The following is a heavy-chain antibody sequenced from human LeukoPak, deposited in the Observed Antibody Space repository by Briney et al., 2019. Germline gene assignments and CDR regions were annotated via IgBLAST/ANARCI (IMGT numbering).Heavy chain of an antibody. CDR3: AKDQVSHDILTGYSLPDY. J-gene: IGHJ4*02. D-gene: IGHD3-9*01. CDR1: GFTFSSYA. CDR2: ISGSGTNT. V-gene: IGHV3-23*01. Sequence: GGSLRLSCAASGFTFSSYAMNWVRQAPGKGLEWVSGISGSGTNTYYADSVKGRFTISRDNSKNTLYLQMNSLRAEDTAVYYCAKDQVSHDILTGYSLPDYWGQGTLVTVSS.